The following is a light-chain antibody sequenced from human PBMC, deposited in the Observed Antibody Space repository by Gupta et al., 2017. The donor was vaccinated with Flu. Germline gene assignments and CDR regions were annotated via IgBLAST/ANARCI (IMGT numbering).Light chain of an antibody. V-gene: IGKV3-15*01. CDR1: QSVSSN. CDR3: QQDNDWPMT. Sequence: IVMTHSPATLSVFPGERATLSCRASQSVSSNLAWYQQKPGQAPRLLIYGASTRATGIPARFSGSGSGTEFTLTISSLQSEDFAVYFCQQDNDWPMTFGHGTRLDMK. J-gene: IGKJ3*01. CDR2: GAS.